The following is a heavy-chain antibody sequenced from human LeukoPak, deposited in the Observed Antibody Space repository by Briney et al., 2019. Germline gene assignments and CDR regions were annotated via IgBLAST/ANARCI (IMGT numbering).Heavy chain of an antibody. J-gene: IGHJ4*02. CDR1: GYTFTGYY. CDR3: AREGVGGTHFNY. D-gene: IGHD1-26*01. V-gene: IGHV1-2*02. CDR2: INTNSGGT. Sequence: ASVKVSCKASGYTFTGYYIHWVRQAPGQGLEWMGWINTNSGGTYYPQKFQGRVTMTRDTSISTAYMELSRLRSDDTAVYYCAREGVGGTHFNYWGQGTLVTVSS.